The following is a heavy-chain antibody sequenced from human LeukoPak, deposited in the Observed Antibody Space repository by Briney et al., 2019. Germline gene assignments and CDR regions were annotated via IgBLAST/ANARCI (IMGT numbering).Heavy chain of an antibody. Sequence: GGSLRLSCAASGFTFSSYEMNWVRQAPGKGLEWVSYISSSGSTIYNADSVKGRFTISRDNSKNTLYLQMNSLRAEDTAVYYCARDFSWLVRNHSPFDYWGQGTLVTVSS. CDR3: ARDFSWLVRNHSPFDY. CDR1: GFTFSSYE. CDR2: ISSSGSTI. J-gene: IGHJ4*02. V-gene: IGHV3-48*03. D-gene: IGHD6-19*01.